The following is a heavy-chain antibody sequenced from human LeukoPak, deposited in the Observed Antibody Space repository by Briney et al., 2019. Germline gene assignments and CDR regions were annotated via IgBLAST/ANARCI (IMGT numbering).Heavy chain of an antibody. D-gene: IGHD3-10*01. V-gene: IGHV4-4*09. J-gene: IGHJ4*02. CDR2: IHNSGST. CDR3: ASASGSYPIY. Sequence: SETLSLTCTVSGGSIISYYWSWIRQPPGEGLEWIGYIHNSGSTNYNPSLKSRVTISADTSKNQFSLNLNSVTAADTAVYYCASASGSYPIYWGQGTLVTVSS. CDR1: GGSIISYY.